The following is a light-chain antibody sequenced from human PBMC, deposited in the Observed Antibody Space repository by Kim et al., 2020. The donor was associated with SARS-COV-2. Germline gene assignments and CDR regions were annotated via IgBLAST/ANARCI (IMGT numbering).Light chain of an antibody. CDR1: QSISTS. CDR3: QQYNSYAVT. V-gene: IGKV1-5*01. CDR2: DAS. Sequence: ASVGGTVTITRRASQSISTSLAWYQQKPGKAPKLLIYDASSLESGVPSRFSGSGSGTEFTLTINSLQPGDSATYFCQQYNSYAVTFGGGTKVDIK. J-gene: IGKJ4*01.